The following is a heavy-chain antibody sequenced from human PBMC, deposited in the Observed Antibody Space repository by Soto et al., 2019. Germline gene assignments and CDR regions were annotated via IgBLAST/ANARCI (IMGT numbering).Heavy chain of an antibody. CDR2: IIPIFGTA. Sequence: SVKVSCKASGGTFSSYAISWVRQAPGQGLEWMGGIIPIFGTANYAQKFQGRVTITADESTSTAYMELSSLRSEDTAVYYCASSPYYDYVWGSPTHSPQYYYYYGMDVWGQGTTVTVSS. CDR3: ASSPYYDYVWGSPTHSPQYYYYYGMDV. CDR1: GGTFSSYA. V-gene: IGHV1-69*13. D-gene: IGHD3-16*01. J-gene: IGHJ6*02.